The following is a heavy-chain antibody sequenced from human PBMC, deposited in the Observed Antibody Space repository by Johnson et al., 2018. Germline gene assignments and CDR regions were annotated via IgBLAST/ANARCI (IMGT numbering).Heavy chain of an antibody. V-gene: IGHV4-59*11. D-gene: IGHD2-15*01. Sequence: QVQLQESGPGLVKPSETLSLTCTVCGGSISSQYWTWIRQSPGKGLEWIGYIFYSGSTNYNPSLKSRVTMSVDTSKNQFSLKLSSLTHADTAVYYCGSRPGTRDIIGPFDYWGQGPLVTFSS. CDR2: IFYSGST. CDR1: GGSISSQY. CDR3: GSRPGTRDIIGPFDY. J-gene: IGHJ4*02.